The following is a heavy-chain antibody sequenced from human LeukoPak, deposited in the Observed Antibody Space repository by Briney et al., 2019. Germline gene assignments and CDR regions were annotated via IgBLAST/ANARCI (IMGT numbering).Heavy chain of an antibody. J-gene: IGHJ4*02. CDR1: GCSFSSYW. Sequence: HGESLKISCKGSGCSFSSYWIGWVRQMPGKGLEWMGMIYPGDSDTRYSPSFQGQVTISADKSISTAYLQWSSLKASDTAMYYCARRAYCGGDSYLDYWGQGTLVTASS. V-gene: IGHV5-51*01. CDR2: IYPGDSDT. D-gene: IGHD2-21*02. CDR3: ARRAYCGGDSYLDY.